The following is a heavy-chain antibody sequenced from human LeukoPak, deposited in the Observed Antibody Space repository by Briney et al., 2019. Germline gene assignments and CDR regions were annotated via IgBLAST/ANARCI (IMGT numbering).Heavy chain of an antibody. V-gene: IGHV4-38-2*01. CDR3: ARAEINDYNRY. Sequence: PSETLSLTCSVSGNSIRSGYQWGWIRQAPGKGLEWIGSINYSGRTYDNPSLKSRVTISIDTSKNQIFLKLRSTTAADTAHYYCARAEINDYNRYWGQGILVIVSS. CDR1: GNSIRSGYQ. CDR2: INYSGRT. D-gene: IGHD4-11*01. J-gene: IGHJ4*02.